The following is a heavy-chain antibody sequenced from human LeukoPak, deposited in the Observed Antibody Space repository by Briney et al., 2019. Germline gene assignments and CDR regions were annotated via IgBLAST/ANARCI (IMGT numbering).Heavy chain of an antibody. Sequence: GGSLRLSCAASGFTFSSYWMTWVRQAPGKGLEWVANINQDGSERYYVDSVKGRFTISRDNAKNSLSLQMNSLRAEDTALYYCARGNAMGVWGQGTTVTASS. CDR2: INQDGSER. J-gene: IGHJ6*02. V-gene: IGHV3-7*01. CDR1: GFTFSSYW. CDR3: ARGNAMGV.